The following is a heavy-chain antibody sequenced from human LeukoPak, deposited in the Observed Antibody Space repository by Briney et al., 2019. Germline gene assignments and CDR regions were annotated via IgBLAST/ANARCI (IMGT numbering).Heavy chain of an antibody. D-gene: IGHD3-22*01. CDR1: GGTFSSYA. J-gene: IGHJ4*02. CDR3: ARVYAATNYYDSSGPFDY. V-gene: IGHV1-69*04. CDR2: IIPILGIA. Sequence: GAPVKVSCKASGGTFSSYAISWVRQAPGQGLEWMGRIIPILGIANYAQKFQGRVTITADKSTSTAYMELSSLRSEDTAVYYCARVYAATNYYDSSGPFDYWGQGTLVTVSS.